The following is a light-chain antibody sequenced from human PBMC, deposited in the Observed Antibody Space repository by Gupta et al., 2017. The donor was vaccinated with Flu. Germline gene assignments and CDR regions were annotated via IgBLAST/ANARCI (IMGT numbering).Light chain of an antibody. V-gene: IGKV3-20*01. CDR2: GAS. CDR1: QSVSSSY. J-gene: IGKJ4*01. Sequence: EIVLTQSPGTLSLSPGERATLSCRASQSVSSSYLAWYQQKPGQAPRLLIYGASSRATGIPDRFSGSGSGTDFTLTISRREPEDFAVDYCQQYGSSPPLTFGGGTKVEIK. CDR3: QQYGSSPPLT.